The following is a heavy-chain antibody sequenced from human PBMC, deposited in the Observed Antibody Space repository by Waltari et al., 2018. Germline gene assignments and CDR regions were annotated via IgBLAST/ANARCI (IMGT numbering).Heavy chain of an antibody. CDR1: GFNFSSYW. D-gene: IGHD4-17*01. Sequence: EVQLVESGGGLVQPGGSLRLSCGASGFNFSSYWMNWVRQAPGKGPVWVSRINTDGSSTTYADSVKGRFTISRDNAKNTLSLQMNSLRAEDTAVYYCARGVYGGNTNWFDPWGQGTRVTVSS. CDR2: INTDGSST. CDR3: ARGVYGGNTNWFDP. J-gene: IGHJ5*02. V-gene: IGHV3-74*01.